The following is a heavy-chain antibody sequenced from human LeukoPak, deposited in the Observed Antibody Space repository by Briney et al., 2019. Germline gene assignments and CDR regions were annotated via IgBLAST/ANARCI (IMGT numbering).Heavy chain of an antibody. CDR3: ARAQRRTYYYGMDV. J-gene: IGHJ6*02. Sequence: GGSLRLSCAASGFTFSSYAMRWVRQAPGKGLEWVAVISYDGSNKYYADSVKGRFTISRDNSKNTLYLQMNSLRAEDTAVYYCARAQRRTYYYGMDVWGQGTTVTVSS. V-gene: IGHV3-30-3*01. CDR2: ISYDGSNK. CDR1: GFTFSSYA.